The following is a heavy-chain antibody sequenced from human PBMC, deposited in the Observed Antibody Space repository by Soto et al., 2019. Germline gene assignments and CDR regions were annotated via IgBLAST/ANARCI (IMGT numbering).Heavy chain of an antibody. CDR3: ATGVMILSDDAFDI. CDR2: IIPIFGTA. D-gene: IGHD3-22*01. CDR1: GGTFSSYA. V-gene: IGHV1-69*13. Sequence: GASVKVSCKASGGTFSSYAISWVRQAPGQGLEWMGGIIPIFGTANYAQKFQGRVTITADESTSTAYMELSSLRSEDTAVYYCATGVMILSDDAFDIWGQGTMVPVSS. J-gene: IGHJ3*02.